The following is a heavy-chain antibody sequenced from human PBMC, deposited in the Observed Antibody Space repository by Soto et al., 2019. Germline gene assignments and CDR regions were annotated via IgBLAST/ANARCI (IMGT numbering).Heavy chain of an antibody. CDR2: INAGYGNT. CDR3: ASSSTATTVYGY. J-gene: IGHJ4*02. CDR1: GYTFTSYA. Sequence: QVQLVQSGAEVKKPGASVKLSCKASGYTFTSYAMHWVRQAPGQRLEWMGWINAGYGNTEYSQKFQGIVTITRDTSASTGYMELSSLRSEDTAVYYCASSSTATTVYGYWGQGTLVTVSS. V-gene: IGHV1-3*01. D-gene: IGHD4-17*01.